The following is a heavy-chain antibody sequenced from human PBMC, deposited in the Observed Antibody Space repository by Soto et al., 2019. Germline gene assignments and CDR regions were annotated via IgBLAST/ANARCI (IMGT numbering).Heavy chain of an antibody. Sequence: GSSVEVSCKASGGTFSSYAISCVRQEPGQGLEWMGGIFPIFGTANYAQKFQGSGTITADESTSTGYMELSSLRSEDTAVYYCARPRSGYYYFDYYYYGMDVWGQGTTVTVSS. J-gene: IGHJ6*02. V-gene: IGHV1-69*01. CDR3: ARPRSGYYYFDYYYYGMDV. CDR2: IFPIFGTA. D-gene: IGHD3-22*01. CDR1: GGTFSSYA.